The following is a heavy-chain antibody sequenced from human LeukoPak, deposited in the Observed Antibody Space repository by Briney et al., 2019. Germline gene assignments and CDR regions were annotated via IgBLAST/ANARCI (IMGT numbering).Heavy chain of an antibody. CDR2: IYYSGST. D-gene: IGHD3-22*01. CDR3: ARVITMIVVVNPGAFDI. Sequence: SETLSLTCTVSGGSISSGGYYWSWIRQHPGKGLEWIGYIYYSGSTYYNLSLKSRVTISVDTSKNQFSLKLSSVTAADTAVYYCARVITMIVVVNPGAFDIWGQGTMVTVSS. V-gene: IGHV4-31*03. CDR1: GGSISSGGYY. J-gene: IGHJ3*02.